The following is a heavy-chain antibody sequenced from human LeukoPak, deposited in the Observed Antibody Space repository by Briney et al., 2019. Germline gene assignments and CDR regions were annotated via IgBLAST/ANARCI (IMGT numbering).Heavy chain of an antibody. J-gene: IGHJ6*03. D-gene: IGHD3-3*01. CDR3: ARGLEWLGGVGSYHRDYYYYYMDV. V-gene: IGHV1-69*05. CDR1: GGTFSSYA. CDR2: IIPIFGTA. Sequence: SVKVSCKASGGTFSSYAISWVRQAPGQGLEWMGGIIPIFGTANYAQKFQGRVTITTDESTSTAYMELSSLRSEDTAVYYCARGLEWLGGVGSYHRDYYYYYMDVWGKGTTVTVSS.